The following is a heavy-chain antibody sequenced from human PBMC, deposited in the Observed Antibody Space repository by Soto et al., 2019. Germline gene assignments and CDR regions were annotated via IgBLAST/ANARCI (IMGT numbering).Heavy chain of an antibody. V-gene: IGHV6-1*01. CDR3: ARDRYSYEPRESVDGEEYYFDY. D-gene: IGHD5-18*01. CDR1: GDNVSSNSAA. CDR2: TYYRSKWYN. J-gene: IGHJ4*02. Sequence: SQTLSLTCAISGDNVSSNSAAWNWIRQSPSRGLEWLGRTYYRSKWYNDYAVSVKSRITINPDTSKNQFSLQLNSVTPEDTAVYYCARDRYSYEPRESVDGEEYYFDYWGQGTLVTVSS.